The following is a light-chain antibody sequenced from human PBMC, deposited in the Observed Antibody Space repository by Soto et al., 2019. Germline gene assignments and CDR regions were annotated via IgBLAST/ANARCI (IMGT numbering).Light chain of an antibody. CDR1: QSLLHSNGYNY. CDR3: TRGIQTPQS. J-gene: IGKJ1*01. V-gene: IGKV2-28*01. CDR2: LDY. Sequence: DIVMTQSPLSLPVTPGEPASISCRSSQSLLHSNGYNYLDWYLQKPGQSPQLLIYLDYNRASGVPDRFSGSGAGTDFKLKISNVEAEDVGVYYCTRGIQTPQSFGQTLNAEI.